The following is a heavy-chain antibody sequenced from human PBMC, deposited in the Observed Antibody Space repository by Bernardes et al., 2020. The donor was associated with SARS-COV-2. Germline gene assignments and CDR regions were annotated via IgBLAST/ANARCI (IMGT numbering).Heavy chain of an antibody. D-gene: IGHD6-6*01. V-gene: IGHV1-69*13. J-gene: IGHJ4*02. Sequence: SVKVSCKASGGTFRSYAISWVRQAPGQGLEWMGWINPIFGTANYAQKFQGRVTITADESTSTAYMELSSLRSEDTAVYYCASRGEYSSSLDYWGQGTLVTVSS. CDR3: ASRGEYSSSLDY. CDR1: GGTFRSYA. CDR2: INPIFGTA.